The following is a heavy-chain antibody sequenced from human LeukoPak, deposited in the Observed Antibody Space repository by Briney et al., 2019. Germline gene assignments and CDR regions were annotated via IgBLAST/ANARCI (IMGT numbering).Heavy chain of an antibody. J-gene: IGHJ4*02. CDR3: ARGLLWFGELGEDY. Sequence: ASVKVSCKASGYAFTSYGISWVRQAPGQGLEWMGWISAYNGNTNYAQKLQGRVTMTTDTSTSTAYMELRSLRSDDTAVYYCARGLLWFGELGEDYWDQGTLVTVSS. V-gene: IGHV1-18*04. CDR1: GYAFTSYG. D-gene: IGHD3-10*01. CDR2: ISAYNGNT.